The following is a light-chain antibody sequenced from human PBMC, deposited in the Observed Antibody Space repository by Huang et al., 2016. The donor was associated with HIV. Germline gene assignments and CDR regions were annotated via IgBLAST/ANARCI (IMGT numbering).Light chain of an antibody. V-gene: IGKV1-39*01. CDR3: QQTYTGVT. Sequence: DIQMTQSPSSLSASVGDRVTITCLASKSINTYLHWFQQKPGKAPKVLISAASPLQSGVPSRFSGGGSGTHFTLTITSLQPEDFATYYCQQTYTGVTFGQGTKVEIK. J-gene: IGKJ1*01. CDR2: AAS. CDR1: KSINTY.